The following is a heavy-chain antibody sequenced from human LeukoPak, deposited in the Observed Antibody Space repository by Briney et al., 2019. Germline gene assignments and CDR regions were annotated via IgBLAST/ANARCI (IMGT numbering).Heavy chain of an antibody. CDR3: ARPRKSDTAMVTFDY. V-gene: IGHV3-13*03. Sequence: LAGGSLRLSCAPCGFTFSSYDMHWVRQATGKGLEWVSAIGTAGDTYYPGSVKGQFTISRENAKNSLYLQMNSLRAGDTAVYYCARPRKSDTAMVTFDYWGQGTLVTVSS. J-gene: IGHJ4*02. D-gene: IGHD5-18*01. CDR1: GFTFSSYD. CDR2: IGTAGDT.